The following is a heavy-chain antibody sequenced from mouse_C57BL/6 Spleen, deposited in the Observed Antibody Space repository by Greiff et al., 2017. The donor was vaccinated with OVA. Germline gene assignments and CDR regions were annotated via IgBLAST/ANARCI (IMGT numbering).Heavy chain of an antibody. Sequence: VQLQQSVAELVRPGASVKLSCTASGFNIKNTYMHWVKQRPEQGLEWIGRLDPANGNTKYAPKFKGKATITAYTSSNTAYLQLSSLTSEDTAIYYCTPYYGSGGYAMDYWGQGTSVTVSS. J-gene: IGHJ4*01. V-gene: IGHV14-3*01. CDR2: LDPANGNT. CDR1: GFNIKNTY. CDR3: TPYYGSGGYAMDY. D-gene: IGHD1-1*01.